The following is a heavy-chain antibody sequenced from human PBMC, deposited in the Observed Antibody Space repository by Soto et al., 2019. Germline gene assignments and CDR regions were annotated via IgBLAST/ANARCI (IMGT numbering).Heavy chain of an antibody. Sequence: SPVKRDCKGAVGSISGYTSGWRLQTHRKGLEWMGRIIPIFGIANYAQKFQGRVTISADNSTNTSYLQLSSLRSEATAVYYCKLLVDTIGRRLPAAFAFWGQGTMDPVSP. D-gene: IGHD5-12*01. CDR3: KLLVDTIGRRLPAAFAF. J-gene: IGHJ3*01. CDR2: IIPIFGIA. CDR1: VGSISGYT. V-gene: IGHV1-69*02.